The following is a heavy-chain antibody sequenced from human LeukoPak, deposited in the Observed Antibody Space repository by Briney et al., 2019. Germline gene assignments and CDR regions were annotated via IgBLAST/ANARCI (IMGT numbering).Heavy chain of an antibody. Sequence: PEGSLRLSCAASGFRFSRYWMSWVRQAPGKGLEWVASINQGESMIWYVDSVKGRFTISRDNANNLLFLQMNYMRVEDTAVYYCAKLLRDVTIYDFWGHGDLVTVSS. CDR1: GFRFSRYW. V-gene: IGHV3-7*01. CDR2: INQGESMI. J-gene: IGHJ4*03. CDR3: AKLLRDVTIYDF. D-gene: IGHD5-24*01.